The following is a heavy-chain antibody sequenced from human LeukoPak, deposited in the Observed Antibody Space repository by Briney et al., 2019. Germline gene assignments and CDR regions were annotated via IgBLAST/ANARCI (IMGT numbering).Heavy chain of an antibody. CDR1: GFTFSSYS. CDR2: ISSSSSTI. Sequence: GGSLRLSCAASGFTFSSYSMNWVRQAPGKGLEWVSYISSSSSTIYYADSVKGRFTISRDNAKNSLYLQMNSLRAEDTAVYYCARVRSTMITRVSFDIWGQGTMVTVSS. D-gene: IGHD3-16*01. CDR3: ARVRSTMITRVSFDI. J-gene: IGHJ3*02. V-gene: IGHV3-48*04.